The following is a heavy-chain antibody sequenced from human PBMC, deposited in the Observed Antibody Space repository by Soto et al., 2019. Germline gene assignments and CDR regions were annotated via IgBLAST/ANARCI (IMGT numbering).Heavy chain of an antibody. V-gene: IGHV4-4*07. CDR1: GVSMRNSY. D-gene: IGHD3-16*01. J-gene: IGHJ5*02. CDR2: ISTSGNT. CDR3: ARGGGVPALGDP. Sequence: TCSVSGVSMRNSYWTWIRQSAGKGLEWIGRISTSGNTNYNPSLNSRLTMSVDTSKNQVSLKLTSVTAADTAVYYCARGGGVPALGDPWGQGTLVTVSS.